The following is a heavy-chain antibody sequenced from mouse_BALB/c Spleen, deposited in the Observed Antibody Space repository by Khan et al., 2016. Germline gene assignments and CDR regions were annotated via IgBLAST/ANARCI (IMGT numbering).Heavy chain of an antibody. J-gene: IGHJ4*01. CDR2: IDPENGDT. V-gene: IGHV14-4*02. CDR1: GFYINNYY. CDR3: NACDYNAMDY. Sequence: VQLQQSGAELVRSGASVKFSCTASGFYINNYYKYWVKQRPQQGLVWIGWIDPENGDTEYAPKFKGQVTITGDPSSNPAFLQLSSLTAEDTDVYYCNACDYNAMDYWGQGTSVTVSS.